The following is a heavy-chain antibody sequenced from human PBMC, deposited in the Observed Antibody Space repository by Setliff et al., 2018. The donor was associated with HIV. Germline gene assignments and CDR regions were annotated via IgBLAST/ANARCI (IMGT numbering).Heavy chain of an antibody. Sequence: ASVKVSCKAFGYTFTTYSLHWVRQAPGQSLEWMGWINVGKGDTKYSQEFQGRISITTDTSASTGYMELSSLRSDDTAVYFCARAHSGSYYYYYYMDVWGKGTTVTVSS. CDR2: INVGKGDT. CDR1: GYTFTTYS. D-gene: IGHD1-26*01. J-gene: IGHJ6*03. V-gene: IGHV1-3*01. CDR3: ARAHSGSYYYYYYMDV.